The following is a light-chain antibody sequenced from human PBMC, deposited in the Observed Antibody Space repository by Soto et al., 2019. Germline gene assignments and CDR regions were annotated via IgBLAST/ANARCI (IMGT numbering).Light chain of an antibody. CDR1: QSISSW. CDR2: DAS. V-gene: IGKV1-5*01. J-gene: IGKJ1*01. CDR3: QQYENYWT. Sequence: DIPLTQSLYTLCASVGDKVALTCRASQSISSWLAWYQQKPGKAPKLLIYDASSLESGVPSRFSGSGSGTEFTLTISSLQPEDFGIYYCQQYENYWTFGQGTKVDI.